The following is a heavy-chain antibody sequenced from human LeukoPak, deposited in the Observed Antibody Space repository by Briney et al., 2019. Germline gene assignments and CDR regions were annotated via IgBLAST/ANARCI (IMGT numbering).Heavy chain of an antibody. D-gene: IGHD5-18*01. J-gene: IGHJ4*02. Sequence: SETLSLTCTVSGGSISSYYWSWIRQPPGKGLEWIGYIYYSGSTNYNPSLKSRVTISVDTSKNQFSLKLSSVTAADTAVYYCAREKGNSYGYDFWGQGTLVTVSS. CDR2: IYYSGST. V-gene: IGHV4-59*01. CDR3: AREKGNSYGYDF. CDR1: GGSISSYY.